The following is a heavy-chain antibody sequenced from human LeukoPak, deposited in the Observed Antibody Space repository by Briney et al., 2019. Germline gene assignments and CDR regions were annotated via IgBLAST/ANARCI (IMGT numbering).Heavy chain of an antibody. J-gene: IGHJ3*02. CDR3: AKDIGYCSSTSCSMFDDAFDI. Sequence: PGGSLRLSCAASGFTFSSYEMNWVRQAPGTGLEWVSLISGDAGSTYYADSVRGRFTISRDNSKNSLYLQMNSLRTEDTALYYCAKDIGYCSSTSCSMFDDAFDIWGQGTMVTVSS. D-gene: IGHD2-2*03. CDR1: GFTFSSYE. V-gene: IGHV3-43*02. CDR2: ISGDAGST.